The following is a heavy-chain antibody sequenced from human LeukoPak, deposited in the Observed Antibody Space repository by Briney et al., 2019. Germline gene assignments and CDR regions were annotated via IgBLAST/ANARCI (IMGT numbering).Heavy chain of an antibody. J-gene: IGHJ4*02. Sequence: GGSLRLSCAASGFTFSDYYMSWIRQAPGKGLEWVSYISSSGSTIYYADSVKGRFTISRDNAKKSVHLQMNSLRAEDTAVYYCARGLMERGDEQWLGPMGYWGQGTLVTVSS. D-gene: IGHD6-19*01. CDR1: GFTFSDYY. CDR2: ISSSGSTI. CDR3: ARGLMERGDEQWLGPMGY. V-gene: IGHV3-11*04.